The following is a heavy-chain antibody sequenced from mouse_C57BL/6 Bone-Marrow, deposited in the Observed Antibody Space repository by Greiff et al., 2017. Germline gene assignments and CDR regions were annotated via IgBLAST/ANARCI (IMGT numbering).Heavy chain of an antibody. CDR3: TSYGSSYDWYFDV. J-gene: IGHJ1*03. CDR1: GFNIKDDY. V-gene: IGHV14-4*01. D-gene: IGHD1-1*01. CDR2: IDPENGDT. Sequence: VQLQQSGAELVRPGASVKLSCTASGFNIKDDYMHWVKQRPEQGLEWIGWIDPENGDTAYASKFQGKATITADTSSNTAYLQLSSLTSEDTAVYYCTSYGSSYDWYFDVWGTGTTVTVSS.